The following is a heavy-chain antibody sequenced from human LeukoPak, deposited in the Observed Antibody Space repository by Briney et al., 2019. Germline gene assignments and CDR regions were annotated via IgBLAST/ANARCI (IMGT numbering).Heavy chain of an antibody. J-gene: IGHJ6*03. Sequence: GGSLKCSGAASVLNFNGSALDRLRQASGKGLEWVGRIRSKPNNYATEYAESVKGRFTISRDDSKNMAYLQMNNLKTEHTAVYYCTRRSAYPGYYMDVGGKGTTVTVSS. D-gene: IGHD3-3*01. CDR1: VLNFNGSA. V-gene: IGHV3-73*01. CDR2: IRSKPNNYAT. CDR3: TRRSAYPGYYMDV.